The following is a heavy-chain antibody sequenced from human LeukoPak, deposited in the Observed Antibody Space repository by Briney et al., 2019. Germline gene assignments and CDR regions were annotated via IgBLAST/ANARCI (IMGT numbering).Heavy chain of an antibody. CDR2: INHGGST. J-gene: IGHJ4*02. Sequence: PSETLSLTCAVYGGSFSGYYWSWIRQPPGKGLEWIGEINHGGSTNYNPSLKSRVTISVDTSKNQFSLKLSSVTAADTAVYYCARDSGWSIDYWGQGTLVTVSS. D-gene: IGHD6-19*01. V-gene: IGHV4-34*01. CDR1: GGSFSGYY. CDR3: ARDSGWSIDY.